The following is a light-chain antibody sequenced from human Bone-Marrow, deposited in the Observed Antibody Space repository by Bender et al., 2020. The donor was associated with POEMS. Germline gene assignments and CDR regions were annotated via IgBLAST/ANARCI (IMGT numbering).Light chain of an antibody. V-gene: IGLV2-14*03. Sequence: QSALTQPASVSGSPGQSITISCTGSSSNIGTYNYVSWYQQHPAKVPKLIIFGDNRPSGVSNRFSGSKSGNTASLTISGLRTEDEADYYCSSYTTSTTFVFGTGTKVIVL. CDR1: SSNIGTYNY. CDR2: GD. J-gene: IGLJ1*01. CDR3: SSYTTSTTFV.